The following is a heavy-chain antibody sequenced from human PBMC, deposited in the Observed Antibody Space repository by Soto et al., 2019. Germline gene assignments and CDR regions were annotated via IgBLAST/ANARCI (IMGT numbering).Heavy chain of an antibody. CDR1: GFSLSVYGVR. CDR3: AHTKDSSGFLTS. CDR2: IHWNDDK. J-gene: IGHJ5*02. V-gene: IGHV2-5*01. D-gene: IGHD3-22*01. Sequence: ASGPTLVNPTQTLTLTCSFSGFSLSVYGVRVIWFRQPPGETLEWLAPIHWNDDKRYSPYLKSRLTITKDTSKNQVVLTLTNLDPLDTGTYFCAHTKDSSGFLTSWGQGILVTVSS.